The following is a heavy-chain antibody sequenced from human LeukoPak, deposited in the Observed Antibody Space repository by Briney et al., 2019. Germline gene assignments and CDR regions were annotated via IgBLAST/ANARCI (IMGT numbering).Heavy chain of an antibody. CDR2: IYSSGIT. Sequence: PSETLSLTCTVSGDSISNYYWSWIRQPAGKGLEWIGRIYSSGITNYSPSLKSRVTMSVDVSKNQFSLKVTSVTAADTAVYYCARDRWFDPWGQGTLVTVSS. CDR1: GDSISNYY. CDR3: ARDRWFDP. V-gene: IGHV4-4*07. J-gene: IGHJ5*02.